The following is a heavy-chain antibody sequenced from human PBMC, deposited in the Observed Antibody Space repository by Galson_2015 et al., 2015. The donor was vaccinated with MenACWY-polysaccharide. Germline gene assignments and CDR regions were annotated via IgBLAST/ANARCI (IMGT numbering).Heavy chain of an antibody. CDR1: DSSIRSGYF. CDR2: IFHSGTT. D-gene: IGHD1-26*01. J-gene: IGHJ4*02. Sequence: ETLSLTCAVSDSSIRSGYFWGWIRQPPGKGLEWIASIFHSGTTYYNPSLKSRVTISVDTSKNQFSLKLSSVTAADTAVYYCARVEKYSGSFYILYWGQGTLVTVSS. CDR3: ARVEKYSGSFYILY. V-gene: IGHV4-38-2*01.